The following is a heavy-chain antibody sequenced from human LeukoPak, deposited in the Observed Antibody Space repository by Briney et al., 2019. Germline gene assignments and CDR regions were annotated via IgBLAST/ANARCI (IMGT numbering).Heavy chain of an antibody. CDR1: GGTFSSYA. CDR3: ARVRDCSSTSCYTGDYCYYMDV. J-gene: IGHJ6*03. V-gene: IGHV1-69*05. CDR2: IIPIFGTA. D-gene: IGHD2-2*02. Sequence: ASVKVSCKASGGTFSSYAISWVRQAPGQGLEWMGGIIPIFGTANYAQKFQGRVTITTDESTSTAYMELSSLRSEDTAVYYCARVRDCSSTSCYTGDYCYYMDVWGKGTTVTVSS.